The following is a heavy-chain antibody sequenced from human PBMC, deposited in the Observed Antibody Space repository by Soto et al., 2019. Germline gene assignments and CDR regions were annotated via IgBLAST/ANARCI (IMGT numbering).Heavy chain of an antibody. CDR3: ARAHDFWGVRQQPIDP. CDR2: INHVGIT. J-gene: IGHJ5*02. CDR1: GGSFRGFY. Sequence: PSETLSLTCAVSGGSFRGFYWTWIRQSPGKGLEWLGDINHVGITNYNPSLKSRVSIPVDTSKSQFSLKLSSVTAADTAVYYCARAHDFWGVRQQPIDPWGQGTLVTVSS. V-gene: IGHV4-34*01. D-gene: IGHD3-3*01.